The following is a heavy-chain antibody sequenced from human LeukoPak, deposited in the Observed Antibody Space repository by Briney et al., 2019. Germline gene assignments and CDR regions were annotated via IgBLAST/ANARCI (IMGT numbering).Heavy chain of an antibody. CDR3: AADGNYYDSSGYYWNAFDI. V-gene: IGHV1-58*02. CDR2: IIVSSGNT. J-gene: IGHJ3*02. D-gene: IGHD3-22*01. CDR1: GFTFTSSA. Sequence: SVKVSCKASGFTFTSSAMQWVRQARGQRLEWIGWIIVSSGNTNYAQKFQERDTITRDMSTSTAYMELSSLRSEDTAVYYCAADGNYYDSSGYYWNAFDIWGQGTMVTVSS.